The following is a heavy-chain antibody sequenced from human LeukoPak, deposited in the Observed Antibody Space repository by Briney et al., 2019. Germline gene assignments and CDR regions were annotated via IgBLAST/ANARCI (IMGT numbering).Heavy chain of an antibody. J-gene: IGHJ3*01. CDR1: GFTFSNYA. V-gene: IGHV3-23*01. CDR2: IISAGAP. CDR3: ARDPNGDYIGAFEF. Sequence: PGGSLSLSCAASGFTFSNYAVMWVRQAPGQGLEWVSAIISAGAPRYADSVKGRFTISRDNSKNTLYLQMNSLRAEDTAQYFCARDPNGDYIGAFEFWGQGTGVTVSS. D-gene: IGHD4-17*01.